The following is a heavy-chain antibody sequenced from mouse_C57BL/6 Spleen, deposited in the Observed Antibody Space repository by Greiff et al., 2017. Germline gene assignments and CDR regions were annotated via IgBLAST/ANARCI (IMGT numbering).Heavy chain of an antibody. CDR1: GFTFSDYG. CDR3: AYGSSPYYAMDY. Sequence: EVKLVESGGGLVKPGGSLKLSCAASGFTFSDYGMHWVRQAPEKGLAWVAYISSGSSTIYYADTVKGRFTISRDNAKNTLFLQMTSLRSEDTAMYYCAYGSSPYYAMDYWGQGTSVTVSS. D-gene: IGHD1-1*01. CDR2: ISSGSSTI. J-gene: IGHJ4*01. V-gene: IGHV5-17*01.